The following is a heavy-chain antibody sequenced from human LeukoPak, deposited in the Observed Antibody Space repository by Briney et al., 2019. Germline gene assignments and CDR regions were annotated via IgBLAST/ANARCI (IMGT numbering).Heavy chain of an antibody. CDR2: FDPEDGET. D-gene: IGHD6-13*01. CDR1: GYTLTEFS. J-gene: IGHJ4*02. V-gene: IGHV1-24*01. CDR3: TAITAAGQRGSSFDY. Sequence: ASVKVSCKVSGYTLTEFSIHWVRRVPGKGLEWMGGFDPEDGETIYAQKFQGRVTMTEDTSSDTAYMELNSLRSDDTAVYFCTAITAAGQRGSSFDYWGQGTLVTVSS.